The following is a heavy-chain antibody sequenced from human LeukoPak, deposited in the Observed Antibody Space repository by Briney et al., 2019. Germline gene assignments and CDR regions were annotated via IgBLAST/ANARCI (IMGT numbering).Heavy chain of an antibody. CDR2: IRFDGSNE. D-gene: IGHD5-24*01. CDR3: ARGRRWLQLQAFDI. V-gene: IGHV3-30*02. CDR1: GFTFSSFG. J-gene: IGHJ3*02. Sequence: GGSLRLSCAASGFTFSSFGMHWVRQAPGKGLDWVAFIRFDGSNEHHADSVKGRFTISRDNSKNTLYLQMNSLRAEDTAVYYCARGRRWLQLQAFDIWGQGTMVTVSS.